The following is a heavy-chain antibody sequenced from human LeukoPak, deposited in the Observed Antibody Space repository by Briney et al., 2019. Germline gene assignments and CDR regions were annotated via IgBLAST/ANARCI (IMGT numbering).Heavy chain of an antibody. CDR1: GFTFSSYW. V-gene: IGHV3-48*01. CDR2: ISSFSGTI. CDR3: ARDHGGSYSY. J-gene: IGHJ4*02. Sequence: GGSLRLSCAASGFTFSSYWMSWVRQAPGKGLEWVSYISSFSGTIYYADSVKGRFTISRDNAKNSLYLQMNSLRAEDTAVYYCARDHGGSYSYWGQGTLVTVSS. D-gene: IGHD1-26*01.